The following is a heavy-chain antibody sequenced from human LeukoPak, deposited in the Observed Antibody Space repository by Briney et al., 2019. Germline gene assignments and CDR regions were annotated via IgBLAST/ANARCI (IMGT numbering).Heavy chain of an antibody. CDR2: IYYSGST. CDR1: GGSISSYY. J-gene: IGHJ4*02. CDR3: ARLRLWFGVDY. V-gene: IGHV4-59*08. D-gene: IGHD3-10*01. Sequence: SETLSLTCTVSGGSISSYYWSWIRQPPGKGLEWIGYIYYSGSTNYNPSLKSRVTISVDTCKNQFSLKLSSVTAADTAVYYCARLRLWFGVDYWGQGTLVTVSS.